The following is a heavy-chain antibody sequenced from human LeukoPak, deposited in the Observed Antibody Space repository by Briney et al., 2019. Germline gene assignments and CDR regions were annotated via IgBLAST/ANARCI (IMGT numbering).Heavy chain of an antibody. D-gene: IGHD2-15*01. CDR3: ARGIVVVAQLGFYFYYMDV. V-gene: IGHV4-61*02. Sequence: SETLSLTCTVSGGSISSGSYYWSWIRQPAGKGLEWIGRIYTSGSTNYNPSLKSRVTISVDTSKNQFSLKLSSVTAADTAVYYCARGIVVVAQLGFYFYYMDVWGKGTTVTISS. CDR1: GGSISSGSYY. J-gene: IGHJ6*03. CDR2: IYTSGST.